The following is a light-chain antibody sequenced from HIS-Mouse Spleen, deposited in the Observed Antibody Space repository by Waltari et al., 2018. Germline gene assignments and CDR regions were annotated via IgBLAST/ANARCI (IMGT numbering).Light chain of an antibody. CDR3: QQRSNWPYT. CDR2: DAS. J-gene: IGKJ2*01. V-gene: IGKV3-11*01. CDR1: QSVSSY. Sequence: EIVLTQSLATLSLSPGERATLSCRASQSVSSYLAWYQQKPGQAPRLLIYDASNRATGIPARFSGSGSRTDFTLTISSLEPEDFAVYYCQQRSNWPYTFGQGTKLEIK.